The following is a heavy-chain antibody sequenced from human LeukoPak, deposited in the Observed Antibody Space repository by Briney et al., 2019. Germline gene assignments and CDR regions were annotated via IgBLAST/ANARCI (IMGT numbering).Heavy chain of an antibody. CDR2: ISGSGHDI. V-gene: IGHV3-21*05. J-gene: IGHJ4*02. Sequence: PGGSLRLSCAASGFTFSSYSMTWVRQAPGKGVEWVAYISGSGHDINYPESAKGRFTISRDNAKNSLYLQMSSLRVEDTAVYYCTRDLRHLDSWGQGTLVTVSS. D-gene: IGHD6-6*01. CDR3: TRDLRHLDS. CDR1: GFTFSSYS.